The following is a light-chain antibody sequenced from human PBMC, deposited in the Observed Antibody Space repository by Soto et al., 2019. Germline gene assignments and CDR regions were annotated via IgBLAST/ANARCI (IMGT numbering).Light chain of an antibody. CDR1: QDISSW. CDR3: QQANSFPYT. V-gene: IGKV1D-12*01. J-gene: IGKJ2*01. CDR2: AAS. Sequence: DIQMTQSPSSVSASVGDRVTITCRASQDISSWLAWYQQKPGKDPNLLIYAASSLQSGVPPRFSGSVSGTDFTRTISSLQPEDFATYYCQQANSFPYTFGQGTKLEIK.